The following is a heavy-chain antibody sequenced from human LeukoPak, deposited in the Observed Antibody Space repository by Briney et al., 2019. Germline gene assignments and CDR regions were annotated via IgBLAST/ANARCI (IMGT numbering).Heavy chain of an antibody. CDR1: GGSISSYY. V-gene: IGHV4-59*01. CDR3: ARGGGNYYGSESRLNYFDY. D-gene: IGHD3-10*01. J-gene: IGHJ4*02. Sequence: SETLSLTCTVSGGSISSYYWSWIRQPPGKGLEWIGYIYYSGSTNYNPSLKSRVTISVDTSKNQFSLKLSSVTAADTAVYYCARGGGNYYGSESRLNYFDYWGQGTLVTVSS. CDR2: IYYSGST.